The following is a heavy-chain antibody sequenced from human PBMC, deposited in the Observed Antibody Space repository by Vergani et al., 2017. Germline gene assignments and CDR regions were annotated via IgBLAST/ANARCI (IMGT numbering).Heavy chain of an antibody. Sequence: QVQLQESGPGLVKPSETLSLTCTVSGGSISSYYWSWIRQPPGKGLEWIGYIYYSGSTNYNPSLKSRVTISVDTSENQFSLKLSSVTAADTAVYYCARNPYCGGDCYSDAFDIWGQGTMVTVSS. D-gene: IGHD2-21*02. CDR2: IYYSGST. J-gene: IGHJ3*02. CDR1: GGSISSYY. V-gene: IGHV4-59*01. CDR3: ARNPYCGGDCYSDAFDI.